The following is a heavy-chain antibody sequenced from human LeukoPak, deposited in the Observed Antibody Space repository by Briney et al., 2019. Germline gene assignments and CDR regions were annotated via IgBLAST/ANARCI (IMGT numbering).Heavy chain of an antibody. J-gene: IGHJ4*02. Sequence: GGSLRLSCAASGFTFSDYYMRLIRQAPGKGLEWVSYISSSGSTIYYADSVKGRFTISRDNSKNTLYLQMNSLRAEDTAVYYCARATKSGYSYYWGQGTLVTVSS. CDR3: ARATKSGYSYY. CDR2: ISSSGSTI. V-gene: IGHV3-11*04. D-gene: IGHD3-3*01. CDR1: GFTFSDYY.